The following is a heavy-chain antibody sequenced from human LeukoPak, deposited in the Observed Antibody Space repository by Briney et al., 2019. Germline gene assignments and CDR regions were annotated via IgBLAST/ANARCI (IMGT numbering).Heavy chain of an antibody. Sequence: PSETLSLTCTVSGGSISSSSYYWGWIRQPPGKGLEWIGSIHYSGSTYYSPSLKSRVTISVDTSKNQFSLKLSSVTAADTAVYYCARRDLVAATGRLLDFRGQGTLVSVSS. D-gene: IGHD2-15*01. J-gene: IGHJ4*02. V-gene: IGHV4-39*01. CDR2: IHYSGST. CDR3: ARRDLVAATGRLLDF. CDR1: GGSISSSSYY.